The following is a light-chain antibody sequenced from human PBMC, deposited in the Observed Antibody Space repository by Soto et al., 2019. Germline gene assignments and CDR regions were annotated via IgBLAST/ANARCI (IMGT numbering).Light chain of an antibody. CDR3: QQYHRYST. CDR1: QNINAW. Sequence: EIQMTQAPSTLSASVGDRVTITCRASQNINAWLAWYQQKPGKAPKLLIYDVSTLHSGVPSRFSGSASGTEFTLTISNLESDDFATYSGQQYHRYSTFGQGTKVDIX. J-gene: IGKJ1*01. V-gene: IGKV1-5*01. CDR2: DVS.